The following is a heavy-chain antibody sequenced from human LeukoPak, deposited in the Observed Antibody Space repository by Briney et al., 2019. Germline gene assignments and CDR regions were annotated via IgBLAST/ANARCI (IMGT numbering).Heavy chain of an antibody. Sequence: GGSLRLSCAASGFSFSSYAMSWVRQAPGKGLEWVSAISGSGVTTYHADSVKGRFTISRDNSKNTLYLQINSLRAEDTAIYYFAKEGYGSTWNADFDFWGQGTLVTVSS. CDR3: AKEGYGSTWNADFDF. V-gene: IGHV3-23*01. D-gene: IGHD6-13*01. CDR2: ISGSGVTT. J-gene: IGHJ4*02. CDR1: GFSFSSYA.